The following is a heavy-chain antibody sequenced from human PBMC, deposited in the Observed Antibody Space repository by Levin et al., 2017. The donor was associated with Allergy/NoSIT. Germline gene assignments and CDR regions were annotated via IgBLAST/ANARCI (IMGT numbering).Heavy chain of an antibody. J-gene: IGHJ4*02. Sequence: PSETLSLTCTVSGGSISSGGYYWSWIRQHPGKGLEWIGYIYYSGSTYYNPSLKSRVTISVDTSKNQFSLKLSSVTAADTAVYYCARDRDRGYFDYWGQGTLVTVSS. CDR2: IYYSGST. CDR3: ARDRDRGYFDY. V-gene: IGHV4-31*03. CDR1: GGSISSGGYY.